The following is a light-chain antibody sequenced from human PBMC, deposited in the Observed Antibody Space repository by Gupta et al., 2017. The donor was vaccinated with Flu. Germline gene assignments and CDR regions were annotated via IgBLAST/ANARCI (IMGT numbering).Light chain of an antibody. J-gene: IGLJ2*01. CDR2: VSSDGSH. V-gene: IGLV4-69*01. CDR1: SGHSSYA. CDR3: QTWGTGSHVV. Sequence: QLVLTQSPSASASLGASIKLTCTLSSGHSSYAIAWHQQQPEKGPRYLMKVSSDGSHSKGDGIPDRFSGSSSGAERYLTISSLQSEDEADYYCQTWGTGSHVVFGGGTKLTVL.